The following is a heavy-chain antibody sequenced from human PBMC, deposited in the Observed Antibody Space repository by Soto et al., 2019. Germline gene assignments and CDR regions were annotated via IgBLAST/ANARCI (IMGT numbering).Heavy chain of an antibody. CDR1: GGSIGSSSYY. CDR3: AREGWTTQLEYYFDY. V-gene: IGHV4-39*02. J-gene: IGHJ4*02. D-gene: IGHD1-1*01. Sequence: PSETLSLTCTVSGGSIGSSSYYWGWILHPPGKGLEWIGSIYYSGSTYYNPSLKSRVTISVDTSKNQFSLKLSSVTAADTAVYYCAREGWTTQLEYYFDYWGQGTLVTVSS. CDR2: IYYSGST.